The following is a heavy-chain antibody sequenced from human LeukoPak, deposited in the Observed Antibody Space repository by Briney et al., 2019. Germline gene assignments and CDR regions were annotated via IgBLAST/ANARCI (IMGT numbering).Heavy chain of an antibody. Sequence: GGSLRLSCAASGFTFSIYGMSWVRQAPGKGLEWVSGISGSGGSTYYADSVKGRFTVSRDNSKNTLYLQMNSLRVEDTAVFYCAKDPDYSPSYFDYWGQGTLVTVSS. V-gene: IGHV3-23*01. J-gene: IGHJ4*02. D-gene: IGHD4-11*01. CDR2: ISGSGGST. CDR1: GFTFSIYG. CDR3: AKDPDYSPSYFDY.